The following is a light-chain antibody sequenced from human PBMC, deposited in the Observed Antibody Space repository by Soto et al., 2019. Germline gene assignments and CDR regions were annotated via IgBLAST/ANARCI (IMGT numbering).Light chain of an antibody. V-gene: IGKV3-20*01. J-gene: IGKJ2*01. CDR2: GAS. CDR1: QSVSSGY. Sequence: EIVLTQSPGTLSLSPGERATLSCRASQSVSSGYLGWYQQKPGQAPRLLLYGASSRATGIPDRFSGSGSGTDFTLTISRLEPEDFASYHCQQSHSPPYTFGQGTKLEIK. CDR3: QQSHSPPYT.